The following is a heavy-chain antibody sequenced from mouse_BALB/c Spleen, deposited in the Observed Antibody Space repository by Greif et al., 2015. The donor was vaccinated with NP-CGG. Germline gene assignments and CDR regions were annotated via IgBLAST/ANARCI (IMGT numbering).Heavy chain of an antibody. CDR2: ISYSGST. CDR1: GYSITSDYA. V-gene: IGHV3-2*02. Sequence: EVQGVESGPGLVKPSQSLSLTCTVTGYSITSDYAWNWIRQFPGNKLEWMGYISYSGSTSYNPSLKSRISITRDTSKNQFFLQLNSVTTEDTATYYCARFYYGSSYYFDYWGQGTTLTVSS. D-gene: IGHD1-1*01. J-gene: IGHJ2*01. CDR3: ARFYYGSSYYFDY.